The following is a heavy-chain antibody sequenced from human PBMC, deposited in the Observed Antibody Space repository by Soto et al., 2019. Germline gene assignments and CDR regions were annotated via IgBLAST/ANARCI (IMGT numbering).Heavy chain of an antibody. Sequence: ASGPTLVNPTQTLTLTCTFSGFSLSTSGVGVGWIRQPPGKALEWLALIYWNDDKRYSPSLKSRLTIAKDTSKNQVVLNMTNMDPVDTATYFCARRPRYSNYVDYWGQGTLVTVSS. CDR3: ARRPRYSNYVDY. J-gene: IGHJ4*02. CDR1: GFSLSTSGVG. D-gene: IGHD4-4*01. V-gene: IGHV2-5*01. CDR2: IYWNDDK.